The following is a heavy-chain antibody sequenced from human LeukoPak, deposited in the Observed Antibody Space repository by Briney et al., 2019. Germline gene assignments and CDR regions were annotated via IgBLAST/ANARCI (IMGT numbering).Heavy chain of an antibody. CDR3: ARSNGGGRGSDFDY. CDR1: GYTFTGYY. V-gene: IGHV1-2*02. J-gene: IGHJ4*02. D-gene: IGHD3-16*01. Sequence: GASVKVSCKASGYTFTGYYMHWVRQAPGQGLEWMGWIYRNSGGTNYAQKFQGRVTMTRDTSISTAYMELSRLRSDDPAVYYCARSNGGGRGSDFDYWGQGTLVTVSS. CDR2: IYRNSGGT.